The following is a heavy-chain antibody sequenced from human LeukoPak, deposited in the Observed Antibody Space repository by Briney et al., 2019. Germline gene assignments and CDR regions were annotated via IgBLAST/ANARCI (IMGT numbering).Heavy chain of an antibody. CDR2: IIPIFGTA. D-gene: IGHD6-13*01. J-gene: IGHJ6*02. Sequence: SVKVSCKASGGTFISYAISWVRQAPGQGLEWMGGIIPIFGTANYAQKFQGRVTITADESTSTAYMELSSLRSEDTAVYYCARDSGGYSSSWYHYYYGMDVWGQGTTVTVSS. CDR1: GGTFISYA. CDR3: ARDSGGYSSSWYHYYYGMDV. V-gene: IGHV1-69*01.